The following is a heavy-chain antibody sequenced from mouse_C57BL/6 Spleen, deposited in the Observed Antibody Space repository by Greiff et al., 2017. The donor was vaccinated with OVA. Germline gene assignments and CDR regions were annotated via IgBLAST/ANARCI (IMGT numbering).Heavy chain of an antibody. J-gene: IGHJ2*01. CDR1: GFTFSDYY. D-gene: IGHD3-1*01. Sequence: EVMLVESEGGLVQPGSSMKLSCTASGFTFSDYYMAWVRQVPEKGLEWVANINYDGSSTYYLDSLKSRFIISRDNAKNILYLQMSSLKSEDTATYYCARDHSNYFDYWGQGTTLTVSS. CDR3: ARDHSNYFDY. CDR2: INYDGSST. V-gene: IGHV5-16*01.